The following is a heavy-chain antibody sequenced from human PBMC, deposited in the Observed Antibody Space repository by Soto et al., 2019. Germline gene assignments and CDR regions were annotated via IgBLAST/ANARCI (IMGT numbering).Heavy chain of an antibody. CDR3: ASEHNRLAV. V-gene: IGHV3-11*01. J-gene: IGHJ6*02. Sequence: QAQLVESGGGLVKPGGSLRLSCAASEFTFSDYYMSWIRQATGKGLEWVSYISPSGDTTDYADSVKGRFTISRDNAEKSRYLKMNSLRAEDTAVFFCASEHNRLAVWGQGTTVTVSS. CDR2: ISPSGDTT. D-gene: IGHD3-16*01. CDR1: EFTFSDYY.